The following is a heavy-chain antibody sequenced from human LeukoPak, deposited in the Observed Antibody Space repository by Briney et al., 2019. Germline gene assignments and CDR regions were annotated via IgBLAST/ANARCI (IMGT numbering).Heavy chain of an antibody. CDR1: GFTFSSYG. J-gene: IGHJ4*02. CDR2: IWYDGSNK. V-gene: IGHV3-33*01. CDR3: ARGARYYYDSSGYYYDY. D-gene: IGHD3-22*01. Sequence: PGGSLRLSCAASGFTFSSYGMHWVRQAPGKGLEWVAVIWYDGSNKYYADSVKGRFTISRDNSKNTLYLQMNSLRAEDTAVYYCARGARYYYDSSGYYYDYWGQGTLVTVSS.